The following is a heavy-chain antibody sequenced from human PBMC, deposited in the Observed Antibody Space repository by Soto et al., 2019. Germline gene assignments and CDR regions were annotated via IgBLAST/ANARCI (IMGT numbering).Heavy chain of an antibody. V-gene: IGHV3-21*01. CDR2: ISSSSSYI. J-gene: IGHJ4*02. CDR1: GFTFSSYS. Sequence: GSLRLSCAASGFTFSSYSMNWVRQAPGKGLEWVSSISSSSSYIYYADSVKGRFTISRDNAKNSLYLQMNSLRAEDTAVYYCARALVTDYYDTSPPGGYWGQGTLVTVSS. CDR3: ARALVTDYYDTSPPGGY. D-gene: IGHD3-22*01.